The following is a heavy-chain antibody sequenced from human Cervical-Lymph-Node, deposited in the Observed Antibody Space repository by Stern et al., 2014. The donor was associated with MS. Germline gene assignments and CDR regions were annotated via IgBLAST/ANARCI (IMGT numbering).Heavy chain of an antibody. D-gene: IGHD1-26*01. CDR1: GDTFSSYA. Sequence: MQLVESGAEVKKPGSSVKVSCKASGDTFSSYAINWVRQVPGQGLEWMGAITPVFGTTNYAQKFQGRVTITADKSTNTAYMELMTLRSEDTAVYYCARGGGLVGYFDYWGQGTLVSVSS. J-gene: IGHJ4*02. CDR2: ITPVFGTT. V-gene: IGHV1-69*06. CDR3: ARGGGLVGYFDY.